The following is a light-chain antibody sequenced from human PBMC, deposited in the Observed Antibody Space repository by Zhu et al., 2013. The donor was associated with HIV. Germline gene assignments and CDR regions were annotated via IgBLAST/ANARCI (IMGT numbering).Light chain of an antibody. CDR2: DVF. J-gene: IGKJ1*01. CDR1: RTLVHVDGKTY. CDR3: MQGTLWWT. V-gene: IGKV2-30*02. Sequence: IVMTQSPLSLVVTLGQSASISCRSSRTLVHVDGKTYLNWFHQRAGQSPRRLIYDVFKRDSGVPDRFSGSGSDTDFTLTISRVESDDVGVYYCMQGTLWWTFGQGTKVEVK.